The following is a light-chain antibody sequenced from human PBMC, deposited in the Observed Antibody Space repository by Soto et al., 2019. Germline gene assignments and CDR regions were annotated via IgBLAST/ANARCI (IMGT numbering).Light chain of an antibody. J-gene: IGKJ4*01. CDR1: QSISSY. Sequence: DNQMTQSPSTLSASRGDRVTIPCRASQSISSYLNWYQQKPGKAPKLLIYAASSLQSGVPSRFSGSGSGTDFTLTISSLKPEDFATYYCQQSYSTPLTFGGGTKVDIK. CDR2: AAS. CDR3: QQSYSTPLT. V-gene: IGKV1-39*01.